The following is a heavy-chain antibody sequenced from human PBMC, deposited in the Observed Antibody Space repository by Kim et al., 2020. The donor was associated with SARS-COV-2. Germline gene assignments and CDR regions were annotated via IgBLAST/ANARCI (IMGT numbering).Heavy chain of an antibody. CDR1: GYTFTSYA. Sequence: ASVKVSCKASGYTFTSYAMHWVRQAPGQRLEWMGWINAGNGNTKYSQKFQGRVTITRDTSASTAYMELSSLRSEDTAVYYCAKQKGGVLQLWSPKYYFDYWGQGTLVTVSS. CDR3: AKQKGGVLQLWSPKYYFDY. J-gene: IGHJ4*02. CDR2: INAGNGNT. D-gene: IGHD5-18*01. V-gene: IGHV1-3*01.